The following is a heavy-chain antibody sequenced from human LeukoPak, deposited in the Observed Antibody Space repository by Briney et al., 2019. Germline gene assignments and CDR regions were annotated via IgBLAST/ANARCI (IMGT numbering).Heavy chain of an antibody. D-gene: IGHD5-18*01. V-gene: IGHV1-46*01. J-gene: IGHJ6*03. CDR3: ATPARGYSYGYGLNYYYMDV. CDR2: INPSGGST. Sequence: ASVKVSCKASGYTFTSCYMHWVRQAPGQGLEWMGIINPSGGSTSYAQKFQGRVTMTRDTSTSTVYMELSSLRSEDTAVYYCATPARGYSYGYGLNYYYMDVWGKGTTVTVSS. CDR1: GYTFTSCY.